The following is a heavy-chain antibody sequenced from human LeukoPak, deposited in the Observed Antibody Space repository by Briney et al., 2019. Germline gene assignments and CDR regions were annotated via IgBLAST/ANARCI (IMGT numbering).Heavy chain of an antibody. D-gene: IGHD6-6*01. CDR2: IWYDGSNK. CDR1: GFTFSSYG. Sequence: GRSLRLSCAASGFTFSSYGMHWVRQAPGKGLEWVAVIWYDGSNKYYADSVKGRFTISRDNSKNTLYLQMNSLRAEDTAVYYCVSNPYSSSSQKYYYYYGMDVWGQGTTVTVSS. V-gene: IGHV3-33*01. CDR3: VSNPYSSSSQKYYYYYGMDV. J-gene: IGHJ6*02.